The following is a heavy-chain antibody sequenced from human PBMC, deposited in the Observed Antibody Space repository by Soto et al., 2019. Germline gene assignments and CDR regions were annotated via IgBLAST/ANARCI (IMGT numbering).Heavy chain of an antibody. CDR2: IYYSGST. Sequence: QLQLQESGPGLVKPSETLSLTCTVSGGSISSSSYYWGWIRQPPGKGLEWIGSIYYSGSTYYNPSIKYRVTISVETSNTPYTLKRSSATAADTAVYYCAKVGSWSYTNAFDIWGQGTMVTVSS. CDR1: GGSISSSSYY. D-gene: IGHD3-10*01. J-gene: IGHJ3*02. V-gene: IGHV4-39*01. CDR3: AKVGSWSYTNAFDI.